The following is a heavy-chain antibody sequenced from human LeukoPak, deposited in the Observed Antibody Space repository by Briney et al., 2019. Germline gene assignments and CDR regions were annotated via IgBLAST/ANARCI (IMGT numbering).Heavy chain of an antibody. CDR3: ARLVPERFFQLNPEGYYDY. J-gene: IGHJ4*02. V-gene: IGHV4-59*12. D-gene: IGHD3-3*01. CDR1: GGSISSYY. Sequence: SETLSLTCTVSGGSISSYYWTWIRQPPGKGLEWTGYIYYTGTTNYNPSLKSRVTISVDTSKNQFSLKLISVTAADTAVYFCARLVPERFFQLNPEGYYDYWGQGTLVTVSS. CDR2: IYYTGTT.